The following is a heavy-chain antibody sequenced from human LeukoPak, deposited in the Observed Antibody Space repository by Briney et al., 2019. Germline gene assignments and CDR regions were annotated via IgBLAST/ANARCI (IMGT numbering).Heavy chain of an antibody. CDR1: GYSISSDNY. D-gene: IGHD3-22*01. V-gene: IGHV4-38-2*01. Sequence: PSETLSLTCAVSGYSISSDNYWVWIRQPPGQGLEWTGGIYHSGSTYYNPSLKSRVTMSVDTSKNQFSLKLSSVTAADAAVYYCARAPRDSSSSNYMRRFDYWGQGTLVTVSS. J-gene: IGHJ4*02. CDR2: IYHSGST. CDR3: ARAPRDSSSSNYMRRFDY.